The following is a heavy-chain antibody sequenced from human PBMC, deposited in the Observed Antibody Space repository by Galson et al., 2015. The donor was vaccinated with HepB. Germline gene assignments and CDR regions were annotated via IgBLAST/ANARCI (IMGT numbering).Heavy chain of an antibody. CDR2: ITGSGSYI. CDR3: ARMNMGPFSHDFGSGPL. D-gene: IGHD3-3*01. CDR1: GFTFSNST. Sequence: SLRLSRAASGFTFSNSTMNWVRQAPGKGLEWVSSITGSGSYIFYADAVKGRFTISRDNAKNSLYLQMNSLRADDTAVYYCARMNMGPFSHDFGSGPLWGQGTTVTVSS. V-gene: IGHV3-21*01. J-gene: IGHJ6*02.